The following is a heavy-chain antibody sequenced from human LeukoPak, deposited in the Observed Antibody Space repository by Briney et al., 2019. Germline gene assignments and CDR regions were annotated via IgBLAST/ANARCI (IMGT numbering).Heavy chain of an antibody. D-gene: IGHD3-10*01. Sequence: ASVKVSCKASGGTFSSYAISWVRQAPGQGLEWMGRIIPILGIANYAQKFQGRVTITADKSTSTAYMELSSLRSEDTAVYYCARGEVYGVLLWFGDPGTLVTVSS. CDR1: GGTFSSYA. CDR3: ARGEVYGVLLWF. V-gene: IGHV1-69*04. J-gene: IGHJ4*02. CDR2: IIPILGIA.